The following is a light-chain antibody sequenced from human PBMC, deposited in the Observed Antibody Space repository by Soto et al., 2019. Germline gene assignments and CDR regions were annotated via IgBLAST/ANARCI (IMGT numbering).Light chain of an antibody. CDR1: QSLSNY. V-gene: IGKV3-11*01. J-gene: IGKJ4*01. Sequence: EIVLTQSPVTLSLSPGDRATLSCRASQSLSNYLAWYQQKPGQAPRLLMYDASTRATGIPARFNGSGSGTDFTLTISSLEPEDFAVYYCQQRTNRPLFGGGTKLEIK. CDR2: DAS. CDR3: QQRTNRPL.